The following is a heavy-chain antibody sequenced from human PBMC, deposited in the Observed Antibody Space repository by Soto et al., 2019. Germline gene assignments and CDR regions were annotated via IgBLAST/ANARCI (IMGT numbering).Heavy chain of an antibody. CDR1: GYSNSSYD. D-gene: IGHD2-15*01. CDR2: MDPNRGHS. Sequence: ASVKASCKASGYSNSSYDILWGRQAAGQGLEWMGWMDPNRGHSDSVQNFRGRVTMTTNISSNTAYMELSGLRSDDTGVYYCAWAAYSSLWFFSLWAQGSLVTGSS. J-gene: IGHJ4*02. V-gene: IGHV1-8*01. CDR3: AWAAYSSLWFFSL.